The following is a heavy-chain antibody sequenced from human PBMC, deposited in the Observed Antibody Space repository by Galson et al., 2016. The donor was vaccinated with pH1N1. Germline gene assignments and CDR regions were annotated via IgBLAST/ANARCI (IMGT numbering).Heavy chain of an antibody. CDR2: IYYSGST. D-gene: IGHD3/OR15-3a*01. J-gene: IGHJ4*02. CDR1: GGSINSSSYY. V-gene: IGHV4-39*01. CDR3: ARQRPPTEDWGYYFDY. Sequence: SETLSLTCTVSGGSINSSSYYWGWIRQPPGKGLEWIGSIYYSGSTYYNPSLKSRVTISVDTSKNQFSLKLSSVTAADTAVYYCARQRPPTEDWGYYFDYWGQGTLVTVSS.